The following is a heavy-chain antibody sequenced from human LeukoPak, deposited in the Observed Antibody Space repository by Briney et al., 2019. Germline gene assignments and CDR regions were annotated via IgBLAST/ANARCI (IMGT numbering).Heavy chain of an antibody. CDR3: ARDMESGSYIAGKEVDY. J-gene: IGHJ4*02. CDR2: IIPILGIA. CDR1: GGTFSSYA. V-gene: IGHV1-69*04. D-gene: IGHD1-26*01. Sequence: ASVKVSCKASGGTFSSYAISWVRQAPGQGLEWMGRIIPILGIANYAQKFQGRVTITADKSTSTAYMELSSLRSKDTAVYYCARDMESGSYIAGKEVDYWGQGTLVTVSS.